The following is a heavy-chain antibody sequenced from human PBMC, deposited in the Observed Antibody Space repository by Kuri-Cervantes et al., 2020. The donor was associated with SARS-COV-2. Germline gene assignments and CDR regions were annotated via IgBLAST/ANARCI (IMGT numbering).Heavy chain of an antibody. CDR3: ARGGSDYYYYYGMDV. J-gene: IGHJ6*02. CDR2: ISSSSTI. Sequence: GESLKISCAASGFTVSSNYMSWVRQAPGKGLEWVSYISSSSTIYYADSVKGRFTISRDNAKISLYLQMNSLRAEDTAVYYCARGGSDYYYYYGMDVWGRGTTVTVSS. V-gene: IGHV3-69-1*01. D-gene: IGHD1-26*01. CDR1: GFTVSSNY.